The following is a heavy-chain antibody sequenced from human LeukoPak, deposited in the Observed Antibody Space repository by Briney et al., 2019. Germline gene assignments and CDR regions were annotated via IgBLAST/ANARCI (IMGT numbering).Heavy chain of an antibody. D-gene: IGHD6-6*01. CDR2: IKQDGSEK. CDR1: GFTFSIHG. V-gene: IGHV3-7*01. J-gene: IGHJ4*02. Sequence: GGSLRLSCAASGFTFSIHGMSWVRQAPGKGLEWVATIKQDGSEKYYVDSVKGRFTISRDNAKNSLDLQMNSLRVEDTAVYYCARDKGGSSEDWGQGTLVTVSS. CDR3: ARDKGGSSED.